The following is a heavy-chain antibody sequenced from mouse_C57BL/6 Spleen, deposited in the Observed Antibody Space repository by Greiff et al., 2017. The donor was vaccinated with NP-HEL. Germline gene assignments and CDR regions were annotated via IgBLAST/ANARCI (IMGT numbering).Heavy chain of an antibody. D-gene: IGHD1-1*01. Sequence: EVQGVESGGGLVKPGGSLKLSCAASGFTFSDYGMHWVRQAPEKGLEWVAYISSGSSTIYYADTVKGRFTISRDNAKNTLFLQMTSLRSEDTAMYYCARAGLLLRSYFDYWGQGTTLTVSS. CDR3: ARAGLLLRSYFDY. CDR2: ISSGSSTI. V-gene: IGHV5-17*01. CDR1: GFTFSDYG. J-gene: IGHJ2*01.